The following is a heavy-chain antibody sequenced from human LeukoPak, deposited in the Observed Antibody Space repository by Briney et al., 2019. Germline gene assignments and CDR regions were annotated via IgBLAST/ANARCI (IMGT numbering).Heavy chain of an antibody. D-gene: IGHD3-10*01. CDR2: IYTSGST. V-gene: IGHV4-61*02. J-gene: IGHJ6*04. CDR1: GGSISSGSYY. Sequence: SETLSLTCTVFGGSISSGSYYWSWIRQPAGKGLEWIGRIYTSGSTNYNPSLKSRVTISVDTSKNQFSLKLSSVTAADTAVYYCARDRWFGELSHLDVWGKGTTVTISS. CDR3: ARDRWFGELSHLDV.